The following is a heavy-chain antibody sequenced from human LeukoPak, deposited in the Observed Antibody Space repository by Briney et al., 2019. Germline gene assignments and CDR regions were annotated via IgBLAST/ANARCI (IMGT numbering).Heavy chain of an antibody. D-gene: IGHD1-26*01. CDR1: GFTFSNYG. Sequence: GGSLRLSCAASGFTFSNYGMSWVRQAPGKGLEWVSAISGSGGSTYYADSVKGRFTISRDNSKNTLYLQMNSLRAEDTAVYYCAKGGWDLLGHFDYWGQGTLVTVSS. CDR2: ISGSGGST. CDR3: AKGGWDLLGHFDY. J-gene: IGHJ4*02. V-gene: IGHV3-23*01.